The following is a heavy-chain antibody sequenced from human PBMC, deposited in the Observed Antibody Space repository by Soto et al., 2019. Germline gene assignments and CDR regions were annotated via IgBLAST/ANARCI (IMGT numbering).Heavy chain of an antibody. CDR1: GYTLTELS. CDR2: FDPEDGET. Sequence: ASVKVSCKVSGYTLTELSMHWVRQAPGKGLEWMGGFDPEDGETIYAQKFQGRVTMTEDTSTDTAYMELSSLRSEDTAVYYCATVGIVVVVAARDDAFDTWGQGTMVTVSS. D-gene: IGHD2-15*01. CDR3: ATVGIVVVVAARDDAFDT. J-gene: IGHJ3*02. V-gene: IGHV1-24*01.